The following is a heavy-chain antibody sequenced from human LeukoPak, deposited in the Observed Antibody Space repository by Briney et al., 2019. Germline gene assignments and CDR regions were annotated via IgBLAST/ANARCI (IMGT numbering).Heavy chain of an antibody. D-gene: IGHD3-22*01. CDR3: VRDWGYDSSGYWQKYFDT. CDR1: GFTFDDYA. V-gene: IGHV3-9*01. J-gene: IGHJ4*02. CDR2: ISWNSDTI. Sequence: PGGSLRLSCAASGFTFDDYAMHWVRQAPGKGLKWVSGISWNSDTIGYANSVKGRFTISRDNAKNTVYLQMNGLRAEDTAVYYCVRDWGYDSSGYWQKYFDTWGQGTLVTVSS.